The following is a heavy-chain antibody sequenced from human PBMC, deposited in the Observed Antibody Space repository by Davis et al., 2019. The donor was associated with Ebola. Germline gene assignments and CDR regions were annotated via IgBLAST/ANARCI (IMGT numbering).Heavy chain of an antibody. CDR1: GFTFSSYG. CDR3: ARVDYGEGDV. J-gene: IGHJ6*02. V-gene: IGHV3-30*03. CDR2: ISYDGSNK. Sequence: GGSLRLSCAASGFTFSSYGMHWVRQAPGKGLEWVAVISYDGSNKYYADSVKGRFTISRDNSKNTLYLQMNSLRAEDTAVYYCARVDYGEGDVWGQGTTVTVSS. D-gene: IGHD4-17*01.